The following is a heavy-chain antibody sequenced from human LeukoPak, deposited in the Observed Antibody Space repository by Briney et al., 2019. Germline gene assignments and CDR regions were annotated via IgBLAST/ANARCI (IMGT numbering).Heavy chain of an antibody. D-gene: IGHD2-15*01. Sequence: PGGSLRLSCAASRFTFSTYAMSCVRQAPGKGLEWLSTISDSGGSTYYADSVKGRFTISRDNSKNTLYLQMNSLRAEDTAVYYCAKSHSVAQRGYFDYWGQGTLVTVSS. J-gene: IGHJ4*02. CDR1: RFTFSTYA. CDR2: ISDSGGST. V-gene: IGHV3-23*01. CDR3: AKSHSVAQRGYFDY.